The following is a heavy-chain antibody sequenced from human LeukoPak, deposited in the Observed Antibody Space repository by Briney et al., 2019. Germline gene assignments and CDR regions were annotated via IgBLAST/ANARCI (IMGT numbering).Heavy chain of an antibody. V-gene: IGHV3-48*03. J-gene: IGHJ5*01. Sequence: QPGGPLRLSCAASGFSFRDYEMNWVRQAPGKGLEWVSYISITSNTIHYADSVKGRFTISRDNTKNSLHLQMTRLRADDTAVYYCARGGLDAYDSWGQGTLVTVSS. CDR3: ARGGLDAYDS. CDR1: GFSFRDYE. D-gene: IGHD5-24*01. CDR2: ISITSNTI.